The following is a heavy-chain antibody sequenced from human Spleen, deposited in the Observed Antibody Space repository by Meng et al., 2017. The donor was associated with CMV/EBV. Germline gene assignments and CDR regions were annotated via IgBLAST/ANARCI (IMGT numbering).Heavy chain of an antibody. Sequence: SETLSFTCTVSGYSFSSGYYWGWVRQPPGKGLGWIGSSYHSGSTYYNPSLKSRVTISVDTSKNQFSLKLSSVTAADTAVYYCAGNPLWFGELPIRGGTYYFDYWGQGTLVTVSS. CDR2: SYHSGST. D-gene: IGHD3-10*01. CDR3: AGNPLWFGELPIRGGTYYFDY. CDR1: GYSFSSGYY. J-gene: IGHJ4*02. V-gene: IGHV4-38-2*02.